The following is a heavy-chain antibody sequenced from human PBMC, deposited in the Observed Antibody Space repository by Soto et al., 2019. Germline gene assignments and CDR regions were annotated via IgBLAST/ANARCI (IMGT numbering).Heavy chain of an antibody. CDR1: GFTFSSYA. CDR2: ISGSGGST. J-gene: IGHJ4*02. V-gene: IGHV3-23*01. Sequence: EVQLLESGGGLVQPGGSPRLSCAASGFTFSSYAMRWVHQAPVKGLEWVSAISGSGGSTYYADSVKGRFTISRDNSKNTLYLQMNSLRAEDTAVYYCARRGSGSYYDYWGQGTLVTVSS. CDR3: ARRGSGSYYDY. D-gene: IGHD1-26*01.